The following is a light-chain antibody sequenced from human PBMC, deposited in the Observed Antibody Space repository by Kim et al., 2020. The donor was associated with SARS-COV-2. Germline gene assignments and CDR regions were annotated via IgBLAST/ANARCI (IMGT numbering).Light chain of an antibody. J-gene: IGLJ1*01. Sequence: GHSITVSCTGTSSDVGAYNYVSWYQQHPGKAPKLLIFDVTERPSGISSRFSASKSGHPASLTISGLQAEDESDYYCFSYTRSGTYVFGTGTKVTVL. CDR2: DVT. CDR3: FSYTRSGTYV. V-gene: IGLV2-14*03. CDR1: SSDVGAYNY.